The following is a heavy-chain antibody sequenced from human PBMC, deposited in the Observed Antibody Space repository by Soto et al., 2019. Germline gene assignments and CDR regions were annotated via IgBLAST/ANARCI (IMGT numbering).Heavy chain of an antibody. CDR2: ISYDVSKT. CDR3: ARDWGHYESPIYFDS. D-gene: IGHD3-22*01. Sequence: GGSLRLSCAASGFPFSTYGMHWVRQTPGKGLEWVAVISYDVSKTSYVDSVKGRFTISRENSKNTLYLQMNSLRAEDTGVYFCARDWGHYESPIYFDSRGQGTLVTVSS. CDR1: GFPFSTYG. V-gene: IGHV3-30*03. J-gene: IGHJ4*02.